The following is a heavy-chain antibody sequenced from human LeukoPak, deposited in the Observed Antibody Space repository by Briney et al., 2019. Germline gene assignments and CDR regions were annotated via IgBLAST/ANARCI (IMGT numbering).Heavy chain of an antibody. CDR2: IYYSGST. Sequence: SETLSFTCTVSGGSISSYYWSWIRQPPGKGLEWIGYIYYSGSTNYNPSLKSRVTISVDTSKNQFSLKLSSVTAADTAVYYCARDRPLQLERSGGYYYYYGMDVWGQGTTVTVSS. J-gene: IGHJ6*02. D-gene: IGHD1-1*01. CDR1: GGSISSYY. V-gene: IGHV4-59*01. CDR3: ARDRPLQLERSGGYYYYYGMDV.